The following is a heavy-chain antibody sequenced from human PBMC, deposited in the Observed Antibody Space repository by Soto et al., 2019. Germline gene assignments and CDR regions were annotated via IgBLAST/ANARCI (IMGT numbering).Heavy chain of an antibody. CDR2: LYSGGRI. D-gene: IGHD3-16*01. J-gene: IGHJ6*02. Sequence: GGSLRLSCAASGFTVIDNYITFFRQAPGKGLEWVSLLYSGGRIYYADSVKGRFTISRDTSKTTLYLQMNSLRTEDTAVYYCARSDRDYAYALNVWGQGTTVTVSS. V-gene: IGHV3-53*01. CDR1: GFTVIDNY. CDR3: ARSDRDYAYALNV.